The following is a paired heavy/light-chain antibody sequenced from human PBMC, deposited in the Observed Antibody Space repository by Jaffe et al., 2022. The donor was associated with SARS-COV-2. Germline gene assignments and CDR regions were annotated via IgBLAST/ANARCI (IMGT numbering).Heavy chain of an antibody. D-gene: IGHD6-6*01. Sequence: EVQLLESGGGLVQPGGSLRLSCAASGFTFSSYAMSWVRQAPGKGLQWVSSISGSGGSAYYADSVKGRFTISRDNSKNTLYLQVNSLRAEDTAIYYCAKDLRFSSSARGLDCWGQGTLVTVSS. CDR1: GFTFSSYA. CDR3: AKDLRFSSSARGLDC. J-gene: IGHJ4*02. V-gene: IGHV3-23*01. CDR2: ISGSGGSA.
Light chain of an antibody. CDR2: DVS. CDR3: SSYTSGTTLL. Sequence: QSALTQPASMSGSPGQSITISCTGTSSDIGGYNYVSWYQQHPGKAPKLMISDVSSRPSGVSNRFSGSKSGNTASLTISGLQADDEADYYCSSYTSGTTLLFGGGTKLTVL. CDR1: SSDIGGYNY. J-gene: IGLJ3*02. V-gene: IGLV2-14*01.